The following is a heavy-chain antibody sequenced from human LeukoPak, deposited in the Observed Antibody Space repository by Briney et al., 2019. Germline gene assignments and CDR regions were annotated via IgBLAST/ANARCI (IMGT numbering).Heavy chain of an antibody. Sequence: GGSLRLSCAASGFTFSSYGMHWVRQAPGKGLEWVAFIRYDGSNKYYADSVKGRFTISSDNSKNTLYLQMNSLRAEDTAVYYCASYDFWSGYYNEVPFDYWGQGTLVTVSS. CDR2: IRYDGSNK. CDR3: ASYDFWSGYYNEVPFDY. J-gene: IGHJ4*02. D-gene: IGHD3-3*01. V-gene: IGHV3-30*02. CDR1: GFTFSSYG.